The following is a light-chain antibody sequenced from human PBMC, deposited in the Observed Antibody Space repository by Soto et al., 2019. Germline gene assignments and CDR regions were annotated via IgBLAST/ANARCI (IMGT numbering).Light chain of an antibody. CDR2: AAS. CDR1: QSISSY. Sequence: DIQMTQSPSSLSASVGDRVTITCRASQSISSYLNWYQQKPGKAPKLLIYAASSLQSGVPSRFSGSGSGTDFTLTISSLQPEDVATYYCQQSYTFGGGTKVEIK. V-gene: IGKV1-39*01. J-gene: IGKJ4*01. CDR3: QQSYT.